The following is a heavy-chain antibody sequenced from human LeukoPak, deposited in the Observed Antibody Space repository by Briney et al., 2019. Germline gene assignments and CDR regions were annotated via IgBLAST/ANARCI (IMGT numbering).Heavy chain of an antibody. CDR2: ISGSSNYI. V-gene: IGHV3-21*01. CDR3: ARVSTVNLRYFYYYMDV. CDR1: GFTFSDYT. D-gene: IGHD4-11*01. J-gene: IGHJ6*03. Sequence: PGGSLRLSCAASGFTFSDYTMNWVRLAPGKGLEWVSSISGSSNYIYYADSVKGRFTISRGNAKNSLYLQMNSLRAEDTAVYYCARVSTVNLRYFYYYMDVWGKGTTVTVSS.